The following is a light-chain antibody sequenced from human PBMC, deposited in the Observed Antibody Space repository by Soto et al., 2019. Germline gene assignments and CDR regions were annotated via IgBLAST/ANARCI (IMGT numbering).Light chain of an antibody. CDR1: QGVLHNSNSHHF. Sequence: TQSPDSLAVSLGARATINCRSSQGVLHNSNSHHFLSWYQQRPGQSPKLLIYWTSLRESGVPERFIGSGSGAEFTLTISSLQAEDAAVYYCQQSFGNFTWTFGQGTKVEIK. J-gene: IGKJ1*01. CDR2: WTS. CDR3: QQSFGNFTWT. V-gene: IGKV4-1*01.